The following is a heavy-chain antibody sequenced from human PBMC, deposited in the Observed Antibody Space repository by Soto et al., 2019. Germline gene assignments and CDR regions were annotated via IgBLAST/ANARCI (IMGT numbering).Heavy chain of an antibody. V-gene: IGHV3-23*01. D-gene: IGHD3-9*01. CDR1: GFTFSSYA. CDR2: ISGSGGST. Sequence: GGSLRLSCAASGFTFSSYAMSWVRQAPGKGLEWVSAISGSGGSTYYADSVKGRFTISRDNSKNTLYLQMNSLRAEDTAVYYSAPIPLGYYDILTGYRFFDYWGQGTLVTVSS. J-gene: IGHJ4*02. CDR3: APIPLGYYDILTGYRFFDY.